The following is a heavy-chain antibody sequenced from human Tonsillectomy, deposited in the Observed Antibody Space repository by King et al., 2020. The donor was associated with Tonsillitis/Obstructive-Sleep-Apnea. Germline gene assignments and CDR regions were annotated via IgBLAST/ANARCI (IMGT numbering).Heavy chain of an antibody. J-gene: IGHJ4*02. D-gene: IGHD5-12*01. Sequence: VQLVESGGGVVQPGRSLRLSCAASGFTFSSYAMHWVRQAPGKGLEWVAVISYDGSNKYYADSVKGRFIISRDNSKNTLYLQMNSLRAEDTAVYYCAREGYGGYVREFDYWGQGTLVTVSS. CDR3: AREGYGGYVREFDY. CDR1: GFTFSSYA. CDR2: ISYDGSNK. V-gene: IGHV3-30*04.